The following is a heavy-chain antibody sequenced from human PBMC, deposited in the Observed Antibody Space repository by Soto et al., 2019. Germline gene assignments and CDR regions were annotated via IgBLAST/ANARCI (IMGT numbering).Heavy chain of an antibody. D-gene: IGHD3-22*01. CDR2: INPNSGGT. V-gene: IGHV1-2*02. CDR1: GYIFIGYY. Sequence: SVKVSCKGSGYIFIGYYMHWVRQAPGRGLEWMGWINPNSGGTNYAQKFQSSVTNTRNTSISTAYMELSRLRSDDTAVYYCARAGPNTYYDSSGYYSWGQGTLVTVSS. CDR3: ARAGPNTYYDSSGYYS. J-gene: IGHJ4*02.